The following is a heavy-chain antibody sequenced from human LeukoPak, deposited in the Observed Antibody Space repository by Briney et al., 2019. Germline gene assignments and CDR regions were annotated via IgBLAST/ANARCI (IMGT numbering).Heavy chain of an antibody. J-gene: IGHJ4*02. CDR3: ARPIVGATLDY. CDR2: ISSSGSTI. CDR1: GFTFSTYG. D-gene: IGHD1-26*01. Sequence: PGGSLRLSCAASGFTFSTYGMNWVRQAPGKGLEWVSYISSSGSTIYYADSVKGRFTISRDNAKNSLYLQMNSLRAEDTAVYYCARPIVGATLDYWGQGTLVTVSS. V-gene: IGHV3-48*03.